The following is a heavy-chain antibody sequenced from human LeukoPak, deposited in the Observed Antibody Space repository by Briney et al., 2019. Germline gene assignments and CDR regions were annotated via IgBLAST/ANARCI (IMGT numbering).Heavy chain of an antibody. CDR1: GYSFTSYW. J-gene: IGHJ4*02. CDR2: IYPGDSDT. D-gene: IGHD3-22*01. Sequence: GESLKISCKGSGYSFTSYWIGWVRQMPGKGLEWMGIIYPGDSDTRYSPSFQGQVTISADKSIGTAYLQWSSLKASDTAMYYCARLYYYDSSGYVPGFDYWGEGTLVTVSS. CDR3: ARLYYYDSSGYVPGFDY. V-gene: IGHV5-51*01.